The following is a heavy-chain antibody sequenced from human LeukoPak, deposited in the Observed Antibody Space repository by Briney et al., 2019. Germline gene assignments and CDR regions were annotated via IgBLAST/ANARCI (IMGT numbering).Heavy chain of an antibody. J-gene: IGHJ6*02. Sequence: ASVKVSCKASGYTFTSYGISWVRQAPGQGREWMGWISAYNGNTNYAQKLQGRVTMTTDTSTSTAYMELRSLRSDDTAVYYCARVGYCSSTSCYSDYYYYGMDVWGQGTTVTVSS. CDR3: ARVGYCSSTSCYSDYYYYGMDV. CDR1: GYTFTSYG. CDR2: ISAYNGNT. V-gene: IGHV1-18*01. D-gene: IGHD2-2*02.